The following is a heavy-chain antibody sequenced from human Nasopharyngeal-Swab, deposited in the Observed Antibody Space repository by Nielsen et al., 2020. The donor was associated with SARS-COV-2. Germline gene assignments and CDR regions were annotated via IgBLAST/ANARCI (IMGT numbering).Heavy chain of an antibody. D-gene: IGHD3-10*01. J-gene: IGHJ4*02. Sequence: WIRQPPGKGLEWVSSISSSSSYIYYADSVKGRFTISRDNAKNSLYLQMNSLRAEDTAVYYCAGDEGKGRYYGSGSPTLDYWGQGTLVTVSS. CDR2: ISSSSSYI. V-gene: IGHV3-21*01. CDR3: AGDEGKGRYYGSGSPTLDY.